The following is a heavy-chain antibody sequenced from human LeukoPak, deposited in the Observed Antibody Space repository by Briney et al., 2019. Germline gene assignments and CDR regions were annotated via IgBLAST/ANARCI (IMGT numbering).Heavy chain of an antibody. Sequence: GGSLRLSCAASGFTFSNAWMSWVRQAPGKGLEWVAVIWYDGSYKYYADSVKGRFTISRDNSKNTLYLQVNSLRDDDTAVYYCARDGYSSGWPTQYYFDYWGQGTLVTVSS. CDR3: ARDGYSSGWPTQYYFDY. V-gene: IGHV3-33*08. J-gene: IGHJ4*02. CDR1: GFTFSNAW. D-gene: IGHD6-19*01. CDR2: IWYDGSYK.